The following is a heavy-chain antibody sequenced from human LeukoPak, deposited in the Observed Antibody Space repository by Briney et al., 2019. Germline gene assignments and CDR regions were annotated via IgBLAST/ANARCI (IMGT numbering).Heavy chain of an antibody. CDR1: GDSISSGRYY. Sequence: SSETLSLTCTVSGDSISSGRYYWSWIRQPAGKGLEYIGRIHTSGNTNYNPSLKSRVTISVDTSKNQFSLKLSSVTAADTAVYYCARYEAVAGVFDYWGQGTLVTASS. V-gene: IGHV4-61*02. D-gene: IGHD6-19*01. CDR2: IHTSGNT. J-gene: IGHJ4*02. CDR3: ARYEAVAGVFDY.